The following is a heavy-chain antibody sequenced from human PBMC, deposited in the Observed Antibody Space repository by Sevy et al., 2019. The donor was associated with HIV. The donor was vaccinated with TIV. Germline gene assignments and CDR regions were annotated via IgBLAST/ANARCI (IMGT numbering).Heavy chain of an antibody. D-gene: IGHD4-17*01. Sequence: GGSLRLSCAASGFTLSDYYMSWIRQAPGKGLQWISYISSNSDTIYYADSVKGRFTISRDNAKNSLYLQMSSLRAEDTAVYYATRDHVKGGDLGDYYYYAMDVWGQGTTVTVSS. V-gene: IGHV3-11*01. CDR2: ISSNSDTI. CDR3: TRDHVKGGDLGDYYYYAMDV. CDR1: GFTLSDYY. J-gene: IGHJ6*02.